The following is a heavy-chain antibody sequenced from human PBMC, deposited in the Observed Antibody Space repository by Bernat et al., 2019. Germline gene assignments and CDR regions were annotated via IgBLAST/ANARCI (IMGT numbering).Heavy chain of an antibody. J-gene: IGHJ4*02. CDR1: GFTFSTYW. V-gene: IGHV3-74*01. D-gene: IGHD2-2*01. CDR3: ARSLGGPYQFDH. Sequence: EVQLVESGGDLVQPGGSLRLSCAVSGFTFSTYWMHWVRQDPGKGLVWVSRVNGDGSSAAYAASVKGRFTISRDNTKNNLFLQMDSLRAEDTAVYYCARSLGGPYQFDHWGQGTLVTVSS. CDR2: VNGDGSSA.